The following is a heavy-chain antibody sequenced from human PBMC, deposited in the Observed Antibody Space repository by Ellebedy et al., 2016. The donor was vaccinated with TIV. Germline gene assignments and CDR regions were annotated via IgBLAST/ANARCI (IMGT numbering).Heavy chain of an antibody. J-gene: IGHJ5*02. Sequence: GGSLRLXXQGSGYSFTSYWIGWVRQMPGKGLEWMGIIYPGDSDTRYSPSFQGQVTISADKSISTAYLQWSSLKASDTAMYYCARRWYGDSSFDPWGQGTLVTVSS. D-gene: IGHD4-17*01. CDR2: IYPGDSDT. V-gene: IGHV5-51*01. CDR3: ARRWYGDSSFDP. CDR1: GYSFTSYW.